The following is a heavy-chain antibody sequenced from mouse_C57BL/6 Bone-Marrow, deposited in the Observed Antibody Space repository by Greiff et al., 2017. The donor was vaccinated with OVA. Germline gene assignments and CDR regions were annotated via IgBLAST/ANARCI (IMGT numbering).Heavy chain of an antibody. J-gene: IGHJ3*01. V-gene: IGHV1-54*01. CDR3: ARRGYGNYVLFAY. CDR2: INPGSGGT. D-gene: IGHD2-1*01. Sequence: QVHVKQSGAELVRPGTSVKVSCKASGYAFTNYLIEWVKQRPGQGLEWIGVINPGSGGTNYNEKFKGKATLTADKSSSTAYMQLSSLTSEDSAVYFCARRGYGNYVLFAYWGQGTLVTVSA. CDR1: GYAFTNYL.